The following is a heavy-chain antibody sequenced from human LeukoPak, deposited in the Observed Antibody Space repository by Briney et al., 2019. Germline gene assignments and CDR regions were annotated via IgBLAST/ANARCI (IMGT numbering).Heavy chain of an antibody. CDR3: AKDQIALAGPLDH. V-gene: IGHV3-23*01. CDR1: GFSFSSYA. D-gene: IGHD6-19*01. CDR2: ISGSGGST. J-gene: IGHJ4*02. Sequence: GGSLRLSCAASGFSFSSYAMSWVRQAPGKGLEWVSGISGSGGSTYYADSVKGLFTISRDKSKNKLYLQMNSLRAEDTAVYYCAKDQIALAGPLDHWGQGTLVTVSS.